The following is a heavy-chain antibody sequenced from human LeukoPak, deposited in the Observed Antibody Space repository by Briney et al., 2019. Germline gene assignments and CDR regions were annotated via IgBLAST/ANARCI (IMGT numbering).Heavy chain of an antibody. V-gene: IGHV3-66*01. CDR1: GFTVSSNH. CDR3: ARVFTYYDILTGFYYYYGMDV. CDR2: IDSGGST. D-gene: IGHD3-9*01. Sequence: PGGSLRLSCAASGFTVSSNHMSWVRQAPGKGLEWVSVIDSGGSTYYADSVKGRFTISRDNSKNTLYLQVNSLRAEDTAVYYCARVFTYYDILTGFYYYYGMDVWGQGTTVTVSS. J-gene: IGHJ6*02.